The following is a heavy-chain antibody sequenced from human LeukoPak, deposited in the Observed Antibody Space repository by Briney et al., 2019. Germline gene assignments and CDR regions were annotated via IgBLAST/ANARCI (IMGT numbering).Heavy chain of an antibody. CDR2: ISKSGEST. Sequence: GGSLRLSCTAAGFTFNSYAMNWFRQAPGKGLEWVSAISKSGESTYYASSVKGRFTISRDNSKNTQYLQMNSLRADDTAVYYCARLRYTESTIFDAFDIWGQGTMVTVSS. J-gene: IGHJ3*02. V-gene: IGHV3-23*01. CDR1: GFTFNSYA. CDR3: ARLRYTESTIFDAFDI. D-gene: IGHD3-3*01.